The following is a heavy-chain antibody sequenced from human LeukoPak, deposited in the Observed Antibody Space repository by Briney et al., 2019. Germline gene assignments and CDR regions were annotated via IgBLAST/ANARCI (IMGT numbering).Heavy chain of an antibody. D-gene: IGHD6-19*01. CDR2: ISAYNGNT. V-gene: IGHV1-18*01. CDR1: GGTFSSYA. Sequence: GASVKVSCKASGGTFSSYAISWVRQGPGQGVEWVGWISAYNGNTNYAQKLQGRVTMTTDTSTSTAYMELRSLRSDDTAVYYCAREGVSSGWYRKRYYFDYWGQGTLVTVSS. J-gene: IGHJ4*02. CDR3: AREGVSSGWYRKRYYFDY.